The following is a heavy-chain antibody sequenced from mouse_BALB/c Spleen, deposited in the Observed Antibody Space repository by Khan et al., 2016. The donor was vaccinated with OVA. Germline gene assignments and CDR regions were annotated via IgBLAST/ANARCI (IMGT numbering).Heavy chain of an antibody. CDR3: ARGSGYDSYFDY. CDR2: FFPGGDYT. CDR1: GFTFTNYW. Sequence: VQLQESGAELVRPGTSVRMSCKAAGFTFTNYWIGWIRQRPGHGLEWIGDFFPGGDYTDDNEKFKGRATLTADAFSSTAYLQLSSLTSEDSAIYYCARGSGYDSYFDYWGPGTTLTVSS. J-gene: IGHJ2*01. D-gene: IGHD2-14*01. V-gene: IGHV1-63*02.